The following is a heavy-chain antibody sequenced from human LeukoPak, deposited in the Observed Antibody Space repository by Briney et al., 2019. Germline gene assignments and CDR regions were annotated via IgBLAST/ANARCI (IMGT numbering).Heavy chain of an antibody. Sequence: GGSLRLSCAAPGVNVRNNYMSWVRQGPGKGLEWVSVIYNAGNTDYADSVKGRFTISRDTSKNTLYLKMDSLRVEDTAVYFCARYRDNYMDVWGKGTTVTISS. CDR3: ARYRDNYMDV. V-gene: IGHV3-66*01. J-gene: IGHJ6*03. CDR1: GVNVRNNY. D-gene: IGHD3-16*02. CDR2: IYNAGNT.